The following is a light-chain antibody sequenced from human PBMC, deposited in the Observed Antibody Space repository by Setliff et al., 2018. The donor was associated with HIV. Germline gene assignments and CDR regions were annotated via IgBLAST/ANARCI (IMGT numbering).Light chain of an antibody. V-gene: IGLV1-40*01. CDR1: SVNIGAGHD. CDR3: QSYDSSLSGYV. CDR2: GIS. Sequence: QSVLTQPPSVSGAPGQRVTISCTGSSVNIGAGHDVHWYQQVPRTAPKLLIYGISDRPSGVPDRFSGSKSGTSAYLAITGLQAEDEADYYCQSYDSSLSGYVFGTGTKGTVL. J-gene: IGLJ1*01.